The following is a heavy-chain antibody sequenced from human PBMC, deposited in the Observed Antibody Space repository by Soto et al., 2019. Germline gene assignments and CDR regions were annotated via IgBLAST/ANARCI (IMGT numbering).Heavy chain of an antibody. V-gene: IGHV3-11*01. CDR1: GFTFSDYY. J-gene: IGHJ4*02. Sequence: QVQLVESGGGLVKPGGSLRLSCAASGFTFSDYYMSWIRQAPGKGLEWVSYISSSGSTIYYADSVKGRFTISRDNAKNSLYLQMNSLRAEDPAVYYCARAPIVVVVASTPFDYWGQGTLVTVSS. D-gene: IGHD2-15*01. CDR3: ARAPIVVVVASTPFDY. CDR2: ISSSGSTI.